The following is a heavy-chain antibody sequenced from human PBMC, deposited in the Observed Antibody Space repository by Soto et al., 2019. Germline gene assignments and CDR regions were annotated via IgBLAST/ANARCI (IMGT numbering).Heavy chain of an antibody. CDR3: ARGGGSSGYYYGFDP. Sequence: ASVKVSCKASGGTFSSYAISWVRQAPGQGLEWMGGIIPIFGTANYAQKFRGRVTITADESTSTAYMELSSLRSEDTAVYYCARGGGSSGYYYGFDPWGQGTLVTVSS. CDR1: GGTFSSYA. J-gene: IGHJ5*02. CDR2: IIPIFGTA. V-gene: IGHV1-69*13. D-gene: IGHD3-22*01.